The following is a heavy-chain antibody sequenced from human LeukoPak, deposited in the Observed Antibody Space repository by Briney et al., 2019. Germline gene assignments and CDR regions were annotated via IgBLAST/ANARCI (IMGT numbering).Heavy chain of an antibody. CDR1: GFTFDDYA. D-gene: IGHD3-10*01. V-gene: IGHV3-9*01. J-gene: IGHJ4*02. CDR3: AKEGYGSGSYYPVDY. Sequence: GGSLRLSCAASGFTFDDYAMHWVRQAPGKGLEWVSGISWNSGSIGYADSVKGRFTISRDNAKNSLYLQMNSLRAEGTALYYCAKEGYGSGSYYPVDYWGQGTLVTASS. CDR2: ISWNSGSI.